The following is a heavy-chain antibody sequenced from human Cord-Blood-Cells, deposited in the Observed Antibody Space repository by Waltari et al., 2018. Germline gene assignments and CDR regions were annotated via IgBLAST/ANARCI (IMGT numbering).Heavy chain of an antibody. D-gene: IGHD6-6*01. CDR2: IYYSGST. CDR3: ARVPGGYSSSSRGVAFDI. J-gene: IGHJ3*02. CDR1: GGSISSYY. Sequence: QVQLQESGPGLVKPSETLSLTCTVSGGSISSYYWSWIRQLPGKGLEWIGYIYYSGSTNYNPSLKSRVTISVDTSKNQFSLKLSSVTAADTAVYYCARVPGGYSSSSRGVAFDIWGQGTMVTVSS. V-gene: IGHV4-59*01.